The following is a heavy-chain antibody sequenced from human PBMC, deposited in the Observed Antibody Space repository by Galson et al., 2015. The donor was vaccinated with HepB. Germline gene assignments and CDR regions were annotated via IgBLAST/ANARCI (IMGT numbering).Heavy chain of an antibody. J-gene: IGHJ4*02. Sequence: SVKVSCKASGYTFTSYAMHWVRQAPGQRLEWMGWINAGNGNTKYSQKFQGRVTITRDTSASTAYMELSSLRSEDTAVYYCATGVDRDYVPDYWGQGTPVTVSS. CDR2: INAGNGNT. CDR1: GYTFTSYA. V-gene: IGHV1-3*01. D-gene: IGHD4-17*01. CDR3: ATGVDRDYVPDY.